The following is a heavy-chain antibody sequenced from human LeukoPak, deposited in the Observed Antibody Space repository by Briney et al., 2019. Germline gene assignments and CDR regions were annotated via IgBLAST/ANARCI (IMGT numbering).Heavy chain of an antibody. Sequence: GGSLRLSCAASGFTLSRYWMHWVRQAPGKGLVRVSCIKSDGSSTSIADSAKGRFTISRDNAKNTVYLQMNSLGAEDTAVYYCVRDNRSYNFDYWGQGTLVTVSS. CDR1: GFTLSRYW. D-gene: IGHD1-26*01. CDR3: VRDNRSYNFDY. CDR2: IKSDGSST. J-gene: IGHJ4*02. V-gene: IGHV3-74*01.